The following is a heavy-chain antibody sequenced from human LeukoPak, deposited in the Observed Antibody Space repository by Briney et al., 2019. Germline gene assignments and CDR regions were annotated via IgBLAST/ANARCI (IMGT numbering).Heavy chain of an antibody. CDR2: INPSGGST. CDR3: AREGGGYYDSSGYSRFDP. V-gene: IGHV1-46*01. J-gene: IGHJ5*02. D-gene: IGHD3-22*01. CDR1: GYTFTSYY. Sequence: ASVKVSCKASGYTFTSYYMHWVRQAPGQGLEWMEIINPSGGSTSYAQKFQGRVTMTRDTSTSTVYMELSSLRSEDTAVYYCAREGGGYYDSSGYSRFDPWGQGTLVTVSS.